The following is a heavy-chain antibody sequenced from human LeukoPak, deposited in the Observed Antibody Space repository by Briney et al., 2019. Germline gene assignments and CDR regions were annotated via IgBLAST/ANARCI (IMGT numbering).Heavy chain of an antibody. CDR2: ISGSGGST. CDR3: AKDRGSRWGDYYDSSGYLWN. V-gene: IGHV3-23*01. D-gene: IGHD3-22*01. J-gene: IGHJ4*02. CDR1: GFTFSSYA. Sequence: GGSLRLSCAASGFTFSSYAMSWVRQAPGKGLEWVSTISGSGGSTYYADSVKGRFTISRDNSKNTLYLQMNSLRAEDTAVYYCAKDRGSRWGDYYDSSGYLWNWGQGTLVTVSS.